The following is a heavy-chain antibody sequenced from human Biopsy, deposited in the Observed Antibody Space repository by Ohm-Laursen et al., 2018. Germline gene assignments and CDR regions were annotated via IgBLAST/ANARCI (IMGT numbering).Heavy chain of an antibody. Sequence: SDTLSLTCNVSGGSISSYYWTWIRQHPGTGLEWIGYIRYSGNTLYNPSLKSRLTIPVDTSRNQFSLRLTSVTAADTAIYYCARGSGYFKLDVWGQGTTVTVSS. D-gene: IGHD5-12*01. CDR2: IRYSGNT. CDR1: GGSISSYY. V-gene: IGHV4-59*12. J-gene: IGHJ6*02. CDR3: ARGSGYFKLDV.